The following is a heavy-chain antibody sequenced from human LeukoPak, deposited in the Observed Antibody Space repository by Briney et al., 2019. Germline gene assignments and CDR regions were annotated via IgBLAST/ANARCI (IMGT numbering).Heavy chain of an antibody. J-gene: IGHJ3*02. CDR3: ARDYGSGSYHDAFDI. D-gene: IGHD3-10*01. CDR1: GYTFTSYA. Sequence: GASVKVSCKASGYTFTSYAMHWVRQAPGQRLEWMGWINAGNGNTKYLQKFQGRVTITRDTSASTAYMELSSLRSEDTAVYYCARDYGSGSYHDAFDIWGQGTMVTVSS. CDR2: INAGNGNT. V-gene: IGHV1-3*01.